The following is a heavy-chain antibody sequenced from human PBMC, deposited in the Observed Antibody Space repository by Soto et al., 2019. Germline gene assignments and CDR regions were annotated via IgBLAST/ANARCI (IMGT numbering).Heavy chain of an antibody. Sequence: EVRLLESGGGLVQPGGSLRLSCAASGLTVGSSAMTWVRQAPGKGLAWISSLSGDGKATYYAASVKGRFTISRDISKNTLFLQMDSLRVEDTAIYFCARITRSWGQGTRVTVSS. J-gene: IGHJ5*02. CDR1: GLTVGSSA. D-gene: IGHD3-3*01. CDR3: ARITRS. CDR2: LSGDGKAT. V-gene: IGHV3-23*01.